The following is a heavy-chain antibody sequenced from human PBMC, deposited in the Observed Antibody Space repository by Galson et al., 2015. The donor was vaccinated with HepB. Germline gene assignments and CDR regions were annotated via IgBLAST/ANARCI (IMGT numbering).Heavy chain of an antibody. D-gene: IGHD3-9*01. Sequence: LRLSCAASGFTFSNAWMNWVRQAPGKGLEWVGRIKSKTDGGTTDYAAPVKGRFTISRDDSKNTLYLQMNSLKTEDTAVYYCTTSSGSYVLRYFDWLMGPYGMDVWGQGTTVTVSS. V-gene: IGHV3-15*07. J-gene: IGHJ6*02. CDR1: GFTFSNAW. CDR2: IKSKTDGGTT. CDR3: TTSSGSYVLRYFDWLMGPYGMDV.